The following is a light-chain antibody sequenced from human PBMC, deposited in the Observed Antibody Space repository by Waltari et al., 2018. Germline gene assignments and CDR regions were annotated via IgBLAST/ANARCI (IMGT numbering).Light chain of an antibody. Sequence: QSALTQPASVSGSPGQSITISSTGISSDFGSYSSVPWYQDHPGQGPKVIIYDVSDRPSGVSARFSGSKSGNTASLTISGLQAEDEADYYCSSQSSDNVVLFGGGTKVTVL. CDR2: DVS. CDR1: SSDFGSYSS. V-gene: IGLV2-14*03. CDR3: SSQSSDNVVL. J-gene: IGLJ3*02.